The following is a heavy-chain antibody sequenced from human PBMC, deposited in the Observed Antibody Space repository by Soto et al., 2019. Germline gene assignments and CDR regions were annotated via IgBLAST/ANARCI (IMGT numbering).Heavy chain of an antibody. D-gene: IGHD3-10*01. Sequence: QLQLQESGPGLVKPSETLSLTCTVSGGSISSSSYYWGWIRQPPGKGLEWIGSIYYSGSTYYNPSLKSRVXXXVXXSKNQFSLKLSSVTAADTAVSCCARSLITLVPEAAWGQGTLVTVSS. J-gene: IGHJ5*02. CDR1: GGSISSSSYY. CDR3: ARSLITLVPEAA. CDR2: IYYSGST. V-gene: IGHV4-39*01.